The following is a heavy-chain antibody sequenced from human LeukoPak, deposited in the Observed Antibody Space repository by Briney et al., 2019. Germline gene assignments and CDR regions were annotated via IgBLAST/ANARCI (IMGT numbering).Heavy chain of an antibody. J-gene: IGHJ4*02. CDR2: IYYSGST. V-gene: IGHV4-59*01. Sequence: SETLSLTCTVSGGSISSYYWSWIRQPPGKGLEWIGYIYYSGSTNYNPSLKSRVTISVDTSKNQFSLKLSSVTAADTAVYYCARARSYDSSGYRPHFDYWGQGTLVTVSS. CDR3: ARARSYDSSGYRPHFDY. CDR1: GGSISSYY. D-gene: IGHD3-22*01.